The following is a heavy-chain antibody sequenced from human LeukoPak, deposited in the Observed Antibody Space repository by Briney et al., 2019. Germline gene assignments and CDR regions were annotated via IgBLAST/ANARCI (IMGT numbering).Heavy chain of an antibody. CDR2: INAGNGNT. J-gene: IGHJ4*02. Sequence: ASVKVSCKASGYTFTSYAMHWVRQAPGQRLEWMGWINAGNGNTKYSQKFQGRVTITRDTSASTAYMELSSLRSEDTAVYYCARWDLMVGATPGFDYWGQGTLVTVSS. CDR1: GYTFTSYA. D-gene: IGHD1-26*01. V-gene: IGHV1-3*01. CDR3: ARWDLMVGATPGFDY.